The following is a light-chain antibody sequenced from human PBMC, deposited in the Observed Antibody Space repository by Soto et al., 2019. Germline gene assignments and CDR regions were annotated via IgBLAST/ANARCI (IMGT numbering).Light chain of an antibody. J-gene: IGKJ4*01. CDR1: QSVSGN. V-gene: IGKV3-15*01. CDR3: QQYNKCPLT. CDR2: ATS. Sequence: EIVMTQSPVTLSVSPGERATLSCRASQSVSGNLAWYQQKPGQAPSLLIYATSTMANGISARFSGSGSGTGFTLTISSLQSEDFALYYCQQYNKCPLTFGGGTKVEIK.